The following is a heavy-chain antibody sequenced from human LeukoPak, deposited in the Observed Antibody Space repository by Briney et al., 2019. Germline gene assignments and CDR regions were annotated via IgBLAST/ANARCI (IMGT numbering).Heavy chain of an antibody. CDR3: VRAPKGRQLLNSMDV. CDR2: ISSSSSYI. J-gene: IGHJ6*03. CDR1: RFTYSSYS. Sequence: GGSLRLSCAASRFTYSSYSMAWVRQAPGKGLEWVSSISSSSSYIYYADSVKGRFTISRHNAKNSLYLQMSSLRAEDTAVYYCVRAPKGRQLLNSMDVWGKGTTVTVSS. V-gene: IGHV3-21*01. D-gene: IGHD1-26*01.